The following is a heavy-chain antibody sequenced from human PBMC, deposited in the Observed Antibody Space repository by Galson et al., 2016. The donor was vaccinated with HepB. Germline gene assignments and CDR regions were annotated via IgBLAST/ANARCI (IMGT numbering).Heavy chain of an antibody. D-gene: IGHD3-10*01. CDR3: ARRRGSGSHDY. CDR1: RFTLSSLS. V-gene: IGHV3-48*01. CDR2: ISSSSDTI. J-gene: IGHJ4*02. Sequence: SLGLACAVSRFTLSSLSMTWVRQAPGKGVEWVSNISSSSDTIYYADSVKGRFPISRDNAKNSLYLQMKSLRAEDTAVYYCARRRGSGSHDYWGQGTLVTVSS.